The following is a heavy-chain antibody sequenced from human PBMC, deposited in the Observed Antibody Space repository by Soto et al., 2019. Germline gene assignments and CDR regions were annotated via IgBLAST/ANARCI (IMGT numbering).Heavy chain of an antibody. V-gene: IGHV1-69*13. D-gene: IGHD3-9*01. Sequence: SVKVSCKASGGTFSSYAISWVRQAPGQGLKWMGGIIPIFGTANYAQKFQGRVTITADESTSTAYMELSSLRSEDTAVYYCATRRPLRYFDYYGMDVWGQGTTVTVSS. CDR3: ATRRPLRYFDYYGMDV. J-gene: IGHJ6*02. CDR2: IIPIFGTA. CDR1: GGTFSSYA.